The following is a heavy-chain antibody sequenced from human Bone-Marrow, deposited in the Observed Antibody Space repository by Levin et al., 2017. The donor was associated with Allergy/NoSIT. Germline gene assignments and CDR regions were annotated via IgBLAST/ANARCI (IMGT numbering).Heavy chain of an antibody. CDR1: GYTFTSYG. D-gene: IGHD6-6*01. Sequence: ASVKVSCKASGYTFTSYGISWVRQAPGQGLEWMGWISAYNGNTNYAQKLQGRVTMTTDTSTSTAYMELRSLRSDDTAVYYCASGGVYSSSSHYYYYGMDGWGQGTTVTVSS. J-gene: IGHJ6*02. CDR2: ISAYNGNT. V-gene: IGHV1-18*01. CDR3: ASGGVYSSSSHYYYYGMDG.